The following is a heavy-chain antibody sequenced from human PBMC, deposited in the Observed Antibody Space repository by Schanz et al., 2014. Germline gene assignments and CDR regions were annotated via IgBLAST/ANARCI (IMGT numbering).Heavy chain of an antibody. V-gene: IGHV1-2*02. CDR3: ARAGQDFEYSSLSPIWYFDL. CDR2: INPNSGGT. Sequence: QVQLVQSGPEVKKPGASVRLSCKASGYNFNRHDISWVRQAPGQGLEWMGWINPNSGGTNYAQKFQGRVTMTRDTSISTAYMELSRLRSDDTTVYYCARAGQDFEYSSLSPIWYFDLWGRGTLVTVSS. CDR1: GYNFNRHD. D-gene: IGHD6-6*01. J-gene: IGHJ2*01.